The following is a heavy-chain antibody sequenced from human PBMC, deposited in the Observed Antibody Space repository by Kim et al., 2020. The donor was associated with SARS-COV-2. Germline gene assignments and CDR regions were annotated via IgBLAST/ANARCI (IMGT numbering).Heavy chain of an antibody. Sequence: SETLSLTCTVSGASISSNYWTWVRQPAGKGLEYLGRMYIDGTTDYNPSLRGRATMSLDTSKNQFSLKLTSVSAADTAVYHCARVATSPRRPIDYWGQGTL. CDR2: MYIDGTT. J-gene: IGHJ4*02. CDR3: ARVATSPRRPIDY. V-gene: IGHV4-4*07. CDR1: GASISSNY.